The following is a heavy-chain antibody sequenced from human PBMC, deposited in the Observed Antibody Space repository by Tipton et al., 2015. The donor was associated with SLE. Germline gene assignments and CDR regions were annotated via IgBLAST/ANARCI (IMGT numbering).Heavy chain of an antibody. J-gene: IGHJ4*02. CDR1: GDSISRGGYS. CDR3: ARGRFSSAWYRDEHSDS. CDR2: IYYSGTT. D-gene: IGHD6-19*01. V-gene: IGHV4-31*02. Sequence: LRLSCAVSGDSISRGGYSWNWVRQFPEKGLEWIGYIYYSGTTFYNPSLSSRLTISVDTSKNQFSLRLSSATAADTAFYFCARGRFSSAWYRDEHSDSWGQGTLVTVSS.